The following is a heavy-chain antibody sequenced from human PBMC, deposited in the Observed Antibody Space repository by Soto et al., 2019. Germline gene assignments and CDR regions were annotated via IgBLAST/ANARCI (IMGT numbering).Heavy chain of an antibody. D-gene: IGHD2-21*02. J-gene: IGHJ4*02. V-gene: IGHV3-23*01. Sequence: PGGSLRLSCSASGFTFSSYAMSWVRQAPGKGLEWVSTVSGSGASTYYADSVKGRFAISRDNSKDTLYLQMNSLRAEDTAVYYCAKENCGGACNFDYWGQGTLVTVSS. CDR1: GFTFSSYA. CDR2: VSGSGAST. CDR3: AKENCGGACNFDY.